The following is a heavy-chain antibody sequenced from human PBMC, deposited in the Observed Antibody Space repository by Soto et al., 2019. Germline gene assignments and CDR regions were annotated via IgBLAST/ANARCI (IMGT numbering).Heavy chain of an antibody. CDR2: VIPSLDTR. CDR3: AARSCTSTTCFPPGHY. Sequence: QVQLVQSAAEVKKPGSSVKVSCKTSGGTFNSYTFSWVRQAPGQGLEWMGRVIPSLDTRTYSRKFQGRIKITADKITNTVYLELRSLTSEDAALYFCAARSCTSTTCFPPGHYWGQGTLVAVSS. CDR1: GGTFNSYT. J-gene: IGHJ4*02. V-gene: IGHV1-69*08. D-gene: IGHD2-8*01.